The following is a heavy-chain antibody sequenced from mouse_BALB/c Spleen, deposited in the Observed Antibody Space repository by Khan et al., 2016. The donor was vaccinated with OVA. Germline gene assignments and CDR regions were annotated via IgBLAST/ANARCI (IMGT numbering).Heavy chain of an antibody. J-gene: IGHJ3*01. D-gene: IGHD1-1*01. CDR1: GFTFSSFA. Sequence: EVELVESGGGLVKPGGPLKLSCAASGFTFSSFAMSWVRQTPEKRLEWVATISSGGDNTYYPDSVKGRFTISRDNAKNILYLQMSSLRSEGTAMFYCARQNYGPVAYWGQGTLVTVSA. V-gene: IGHV5-9-3*01. CDR2: ISSGGDNT. CDR3: ARQNYGPVAY.